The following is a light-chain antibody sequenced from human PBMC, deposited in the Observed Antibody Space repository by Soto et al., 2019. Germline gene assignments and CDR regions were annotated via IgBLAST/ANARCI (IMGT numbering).Light chain of an antibody. CDR2: DAS. CDR1: QSVSSDF. Sequence: DIVLTQSPATLSVSPGERATLSCRASQSVSSDFLAWYQQKPGQAPRLLIHDASSRATGISDRFTGSGSGTDFTLTITTLEPEDFAVYYCQQYGSSPRTFGLGTKVDIK. V-gene: IGKV3-20*01. J-gene: IGKJ1*01. CDR3: QQYGSSPRT.